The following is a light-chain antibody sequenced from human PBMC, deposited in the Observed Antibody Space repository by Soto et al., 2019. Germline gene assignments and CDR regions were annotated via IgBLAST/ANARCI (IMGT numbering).Light chain of an antibody. CDR1: QAINHF. CDR2: DAS. Sequence: DVQMTQSPSSLSASVGDRVTITCQASQAINHFLNWYQQKPGKAPNLLIYDASNLESGVPSTFTGTGSGTHFTLTITSLRPEDFATYYCQQYDRLPYTFGQGTKLEIK. V-gene: IGKV1-33*01. CDR3: QQYDRLPYT. J-gene: IGKJ2*01.